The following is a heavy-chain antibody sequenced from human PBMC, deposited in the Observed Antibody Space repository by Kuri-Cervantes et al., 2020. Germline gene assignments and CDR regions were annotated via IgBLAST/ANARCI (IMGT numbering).Heavy chain of an antibody. CDR1: GGSISSGDYY. J-gene: IGHJ4*02. CDR3: ARDQEWHCGGDCYLFDY. D-gene: IGHD2-21*02. CDR2: IYYSGST. Sequence: SETLSLTCTVSGGSISSGDYYWSWIRQPPGKGLEWIGSIYYSGSTYYNPSLKSRVTISVDTSKNQFSLKLSSVTAADTAVYYCARDQEWHCGGDCYLFDYWGQGTLVTVSS. V-gene: IGHV4-39*07.